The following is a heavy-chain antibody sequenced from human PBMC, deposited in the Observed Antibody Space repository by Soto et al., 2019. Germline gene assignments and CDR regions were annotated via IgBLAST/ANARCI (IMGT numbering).Heavy chain of an antibody. D-gene: IGHD3-16*01. V-gene: IGHV5-51*01. CDR3: ARQGSNGAYYYYGMDV. J-gene: IGHJ6*02. CDR2: IYPGDSDT. CDR1: GYRFSSYW. Sequence: HGESLKISCKGSGYRFSSYWIAWVRQMPEKGLEWMGIIYPGDSDTRYSPSFEGQVTISADKSNSTAYLQWSSLKASDTAMYYCARQGSNGAYYYYGMDVWGQGTTVTVSS.